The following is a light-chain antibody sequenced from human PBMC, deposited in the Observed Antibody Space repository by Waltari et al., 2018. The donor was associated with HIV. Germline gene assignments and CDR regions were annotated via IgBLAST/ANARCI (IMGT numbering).Light chain of an antibody. CDR3: QSADISGIGV. J-gene: IGLJ3*02. Sequence: SYSLTQPPSLSVSSGQTASITCSGDILTKQSDYWYQQKPGQAPVLLIYKDNKRPSGITQRFSGSSSGTTVTLTISGVQAEDEADYYCQSADISGIGVVAGGTQVTVL. V-gene: IGLV3-25*03. CDR1: ILTKQS. CDR2: KDN.